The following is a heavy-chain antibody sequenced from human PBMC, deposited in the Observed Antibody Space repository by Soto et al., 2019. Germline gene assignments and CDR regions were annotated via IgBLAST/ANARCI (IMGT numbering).Heavy chain of an antibody. V-gene: IGHV4-31*03. D-gene: IGHD4-17*01. J-gene: IGHJ4*02. CDR3: ARATLPTVTTNY. Sequence: PSETLSLTCTVSGGSISSGGYYWSWIRQHPGKGLEWIGYIYYSGSTYYNPSLKSRVTISVDTSKNQFSLKLSSVTAADTAVYYCARATLPTVTTNYWGQGTLVTVSS. CDR2: IYYSGST. CDR1: GGSISSGGYY.